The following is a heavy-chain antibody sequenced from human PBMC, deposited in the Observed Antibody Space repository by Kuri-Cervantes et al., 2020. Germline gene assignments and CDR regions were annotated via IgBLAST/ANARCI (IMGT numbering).Heavy chain of an antibody. CDR2: IYYSGST. J-gene: IGHJ4*02. Sequence: ESLKISCTVSGGSISSYYWSWIRQPPGKGLEWIGYIYYSGSTNYNPSLKSRVTISVDTSKNQFSLKLSSVTAADTAVYYCAGSSGDYFDYWGQGTLVTVSS. D-gene: IGHD3-22*01. CDR1: GGSISSYY. CDR3: AGSSGDYFDY. V-gene: IGHV4-59*01.